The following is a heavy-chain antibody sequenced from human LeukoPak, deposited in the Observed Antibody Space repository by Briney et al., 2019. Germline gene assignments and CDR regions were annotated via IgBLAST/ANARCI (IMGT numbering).Heavy chain of an antibody. J-gene: IGHJ4*02. CDR2: INPNSGDT. Sequence: ASVKVSCKASGYTFTAYYMHWVRQAPGQGLEWMGWINPNSGDTNYAQNFQGRVTVTRDRSISTAYMELSRLRSDDTAVYYCARDNIPRRVALRGIVGALGSTAELDYWGQGTLVTVSS. CDR1: GYTFTAYY. CDR3: ARDNIPRRVALRGIVGALGSTAELDY. V-gene: IGHV1-2*02. D-gene: IGHD1-26*01.